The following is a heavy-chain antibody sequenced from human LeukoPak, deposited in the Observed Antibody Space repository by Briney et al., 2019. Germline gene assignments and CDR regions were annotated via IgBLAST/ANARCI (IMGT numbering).Heavy chain of an antibody. CDR2: ISSSGSTI. D-gene: IGHD3-3*01. CDR3: AGQRITIFGVVIFHPFDP. J-gene: IGHJ5*02. V-gene: IGHV3-48*03. CDR1: GFTFSSYE. Sequence: GGSLRLPCAASGFTFSSYEMNWVRQAPGKGLEWVSYISSSGSTIYYADSVKGRFIISRDNAKNSLYLQMNSLRAEDTAVYYCAGQRITIFGVVIFHPFDPWGQGTLVTVSS.